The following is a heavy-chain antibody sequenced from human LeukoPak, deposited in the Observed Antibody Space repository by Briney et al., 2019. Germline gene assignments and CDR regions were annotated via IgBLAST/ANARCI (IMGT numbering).Heavy chain of an antibody. CDR1: GGSFSGYY. D-gene: IGHD4-11*01. CDR3: ASIPTYSMTTVTEEGDY. V-gene: IGHV4-34*01. CDR2: INHSGST. Sequence: TPSETLSLTCAVYGGSFSGYYWSWIRQPPGKGLEWIGEINHSGSTNYNPSLKSRVTISVDTSKNQFSLKLSSVTAADTAVYYCASIPTYSMTTVTEEGDYWGQGTLVTVSS. J-gene: IGHJ4*02.